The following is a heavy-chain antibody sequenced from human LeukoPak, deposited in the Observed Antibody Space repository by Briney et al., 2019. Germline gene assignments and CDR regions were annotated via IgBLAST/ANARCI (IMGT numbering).Heavy chain of an antibody. CDR3: ARESTWGPGGLDI. D-gene: IGHD5/OR15-5a*01. Sequence: SRGSLRLSCAASGFTFSTYWMNWVRQAPGKGLEWVANIKQDVSEKYYVDSVKGRFTTSRDNAKNSLYLQMNSLRAEDTAVYYCARESTWGPGGLDIWGQGTMVTVFS. CDR2: IKQDVSEK. J-gene: IGHJ3*02. CDR1: GFTFSTYW. V-gene: IGHV3-7*01.